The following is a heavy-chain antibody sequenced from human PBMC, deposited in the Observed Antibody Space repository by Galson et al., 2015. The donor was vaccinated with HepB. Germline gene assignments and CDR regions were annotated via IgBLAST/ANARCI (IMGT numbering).Heavy chain of an antibody. J-gene: IGHJ4*02. D-gene: IGHD6-25*01. CDR2: ISYDGSNK. CDR3: ARDGVLGSGWYFDY. Sequence: SLRLSCAASGFTFSSYAMHWVRQAPGKGLEWVAVISYDGSNKYYADSVKGRFTISRDNSKNTLYLQMNSLRAEDTAVYYCARDGVLGSGWYFDYWGQGTLVTVSS. V-gene: IGHV3-30*04. CDR1: GFTFSSYA.